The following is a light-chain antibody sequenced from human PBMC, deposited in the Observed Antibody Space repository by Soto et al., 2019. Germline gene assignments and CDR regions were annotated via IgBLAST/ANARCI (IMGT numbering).Light chain of an antibody. CDR3: QTWGSLIHYV. CDR2: LNSDGSH. Sequence: QLVLTQSPSASASLGASVKLTCTLSSGHSSYAIAWHQQQPEKGPRYLMKLNSDGSHSKGDGIPDRFSGSSSGAERYLTIASLQSEDEADYYCQTWGSLIHYVFGTGPKLTVL. V-gene: IGLV4-69*01. J-gene: IGLJ1*01. CDR1: SGHSSYA.